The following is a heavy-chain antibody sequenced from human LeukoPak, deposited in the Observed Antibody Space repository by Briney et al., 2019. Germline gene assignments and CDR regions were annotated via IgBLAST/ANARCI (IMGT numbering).Heavy chain of an antibody. CDR2: FDPEDGET. J-gene: IGHJ5*02. Sequence: ASVKVSCKVSGYTLTELSMHWVRQAPGKGLEWMGGFDPEDGETIYAQKFQGRVTMTEDTSTDTAYMELSSLRSEDTAVYYCVTGKPGITGTTNWFDPWGQGTLVTVSS. CDR3: VTGKPGITGTTNWFDP. V-gene: IGHV1-24*01. CDR1: GYTLTELS. D-gene: IGHD1-20*01.